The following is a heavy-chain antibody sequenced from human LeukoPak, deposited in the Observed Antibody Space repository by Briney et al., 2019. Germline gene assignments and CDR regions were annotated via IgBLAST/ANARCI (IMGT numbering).Heavy chain of an antibody. Sequence: PWGTRSLTGAVYGGSFSGYYWSGIRRPPGKGREGMGEINHSGSTNYNPSLKSRVTISVDTSNNPFSLKLRSVTAADTAVYYCARGRRGIAAAATRGDYWGQGTLVTVSS. J-gene: IGHJ4*02. V-gene: IGHV4-34*01. D-gene: IGHD6-13*01. CDR1: GGSFSGYY. CDR2: INHSGST. CDR3: ARGRRGIAAAATRGDY.